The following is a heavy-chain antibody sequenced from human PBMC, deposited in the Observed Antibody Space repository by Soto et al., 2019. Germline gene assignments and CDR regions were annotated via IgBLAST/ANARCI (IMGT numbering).Heavy chain of an antibody. D-gene: IGHD1-26*01. CDR1: GGSFSGYY. CDR3: ARVWYDELLLRDY. Sequence: QVQLQQWGAGLLKPSETLSLTCAVYGGSFSGYYWSWIRQPPGKGLEWIGEINHSGSTNYNPSLKSRVTISVDTSKNQFSLKLSSVTAADTAVYYCARVWYDELLLRDYWGQGTLVTVSS. CDR2: INHSGST. J-gene: IGHJ4*02. V-gene: IGHV4-34*01.